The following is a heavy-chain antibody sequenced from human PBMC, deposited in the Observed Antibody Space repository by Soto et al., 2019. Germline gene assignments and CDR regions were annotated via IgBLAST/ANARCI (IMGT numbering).Heavy chain of an antibody. D-gene: IGHD3-16*01. CDR2: ISYDGSNK. CDR1: GFTFSSYA. V-gene: IGHV3-30-3*01. J-gene: IGHJ4*02. CDR3: ARDPSDLKEMATIIFGGVFDY. Sequence: GGSLRLSCAASGFTFSSYAMHWVRQAPGKGLEWVAVISYDGSNKYYADSVKGRFTISRDNSKNTLYLQMNSLRAEDTAVYYCARDPSDLKEMATIIFGGVFDYWGQGTLVTVSS.